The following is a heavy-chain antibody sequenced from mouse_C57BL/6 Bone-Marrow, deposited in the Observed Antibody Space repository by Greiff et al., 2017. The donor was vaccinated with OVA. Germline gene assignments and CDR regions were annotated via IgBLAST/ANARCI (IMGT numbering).Heavy chain of an antibody. Sequence: QVHVKQPGAELVKPGASVKMSCKASGYTFTSYWITWVKQRPGQGLEWIGDIYPGSGSTNYNEKFKSKATLTVDTSSSTAYMQLSSLTSEDSAVYYCARSFITTVVDHYAMDYWGQGTSVTVSS. V-gene: IGHV1-55*01. CDR1: GYTFTSYW. CDR2: IYPGSGST. J-gene: IGHJ4*01. CDR3: ARSFITTVVDHYAMDY. D-gene: IGHD1-1*01.